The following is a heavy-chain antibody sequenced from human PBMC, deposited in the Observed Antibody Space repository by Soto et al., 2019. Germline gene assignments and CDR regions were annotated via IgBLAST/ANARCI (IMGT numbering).Heavy chain of an antibody. D-gene: IGHD2-21*01. J-gene: IGHJ5*02. V-gene: IGHV1-69*16. CDR2: FIPSLPAP. Sequence: VQFVQSGAELTKPGSSVRVSCRASGGTIKTYTLSWVRQAPGQGLEWMGAFIPSLPAPNFAHRFKGRLTLTADESTNTGFMELSGLRPEDTALYFCATGEVVPSFPNWLDTWGQGTHVIVSS. CDR3: ATGEVVPSFPNWLDT. CDR1: GGTIKTYT.